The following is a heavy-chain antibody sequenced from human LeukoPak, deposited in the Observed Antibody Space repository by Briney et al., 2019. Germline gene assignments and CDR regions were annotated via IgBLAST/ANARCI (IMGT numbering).Heavy chain of an antibody. Sequence: GGSLRLSCAASGFNVSSKYISWVRQAPGKGLEWVSVIYNDGNTYYVDSVKGRFTISRDNSKNTLYLQMNSLRAEDTAVYYCASSGGVNFQSYYYYYMDVWGKGTTVTVSS. J-gene: IGHJ6*03. V-gene: IGHV3-53*01. CDR1: GFNVSSKY. CDR2: IYNDGNT. CDR3: ASSGGVNFQSYYYYYMDV. D-gene: IGHD1-26*01.